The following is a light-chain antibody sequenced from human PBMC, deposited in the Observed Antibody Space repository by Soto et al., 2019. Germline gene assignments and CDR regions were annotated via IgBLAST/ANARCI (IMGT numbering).Light chain of an antibody. CDR1: QSVSSN. CDR2: GAS. V-gene: IGKV3-15*01. CDR3: QVYGRAPWT. Sequence: EIVMTQSPATLSVSPGERATLSCRASQSVSSNLAWYQQKPGQAPRLLIYGASTRATGIPARFSGSGSGTEFTLTISRLEPEDFAVYYCQVYGRAPWTFGQGTKVEIK. J-gene: IGKJ1*01.